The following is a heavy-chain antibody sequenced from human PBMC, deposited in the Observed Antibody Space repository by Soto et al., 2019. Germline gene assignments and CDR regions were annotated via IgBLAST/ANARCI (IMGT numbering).Heavy chain of an antibody. J-gene: IGHJ4*02. CDR2: ITGSGDDT. CDR3: AKGSSSSRPYYFDS. CDR1: GFTFINYA. D-gene: IGHD2-2*01. V-gene: IGHV3-23*01. Sequence: GGSLRLSCAASGFTFINYAMSWVLQTPGKGLEWVSAITGSGDDTFHADSVKGRFTISRDNSKNTLYLQMNTLGAEDTAMYYCAKGSSSSRPYYFDSWGQGTLVTVSS.